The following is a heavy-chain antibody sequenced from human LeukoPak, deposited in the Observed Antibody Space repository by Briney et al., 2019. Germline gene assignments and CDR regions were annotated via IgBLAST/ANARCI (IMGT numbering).Heavy chain of an antibody. CDR2: IRFDGSNK. CDR1: GFTFRNSG. V-gene: IGHV3-30*02. J-gene: IGHJ4*02. CDR3: AKRLCSGGSCYGIDY. D-gene: IGHD2-15*01. Sequence: GGSLGLSCVASGFTFRNSGMYGVRQAPGKGVEWVAFIRFDGSNKYYADSMQCLFTISRDNSKNTLYLQMNSLRPEDTAVYYCAKRLCSGGSCYGIDYWGQGTLVTVSS.